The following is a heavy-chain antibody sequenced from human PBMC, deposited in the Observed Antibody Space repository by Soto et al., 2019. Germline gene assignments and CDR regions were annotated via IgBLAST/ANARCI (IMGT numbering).Heavy chain of an antibody. J-gene: IGHJ4*02. CDR3: ARGGASIVGATSTN. Sequence: QVQLHESGPGLVKPSETLSLTCTVSGCSVSSCSYYWSWFRQPPGKGLEWIGYIYYSGSTNYNPSLMSRVTISVDTSKHPVSLKVSSVTAADTAVYCCARGGASIVGATSTNWGQGTLVTVSS. CDR1: GCSVSSCSYY. D-gene: IGHD1-26*01. CDR2: IYYSGST. V-gene: IGHV4-61*01.